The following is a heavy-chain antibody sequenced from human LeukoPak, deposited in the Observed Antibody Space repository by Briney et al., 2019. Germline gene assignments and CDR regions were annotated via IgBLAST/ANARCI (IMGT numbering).Heavy chain of an antibody. CDR2: TYYRSNWYN. V-gene: IGHV6-1*01. J-gene: IGHJ4*02. D-gene: IGHD6-19*01. CDR3: ARERVSSQWLVLFDY. Sequence: SQTLSLTCAISGESVSSNRAAWNWIRQSRSRGLEWLGRTYYRSNWYNDYAVSEKGRININPDTSKNQISLQLNSVTPEDTAVDYCARERVSSQWLVLFDYWGQGTLVTVSS. CDR1: GESVSSNRAA.